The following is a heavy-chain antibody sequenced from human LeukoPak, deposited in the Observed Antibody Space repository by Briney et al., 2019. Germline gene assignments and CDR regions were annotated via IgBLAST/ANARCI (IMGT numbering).Heavy chain of an antibody. J-gene: IGHJ4*02. Sequence: GGPLRLSCAASGFTFSSYAMSWVRQAPGKGLEWVSAISGSGGSTYYADSVKGRFTISRDNSKNTLYLQMNSLRAEDTAVYYCAKDQQVLRYFDWSMGDYFDYWGQGTLVTVSS. D-gene: IGHD3-9*01. CDR3: AKDQQVLRYFDWSMGDYFDY. V-gene: IGHV3-23*01. CDR2: ISGSGGST. CDR1: GFTFSSYA.